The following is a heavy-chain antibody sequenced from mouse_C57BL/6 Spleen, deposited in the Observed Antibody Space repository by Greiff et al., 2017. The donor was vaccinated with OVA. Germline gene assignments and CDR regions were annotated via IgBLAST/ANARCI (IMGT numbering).Heavy chain of an antibody. J-gene: IGHJ2*01. CDR1: GFTFSSYG. D-gene: IGHD1-1*01. CDR3: ARQDGSTTYYFDD. Sequence: EVKLVESGGDLVKPGGSLKLSCAASGFTFSSYGMSWVRQTPDQRLEWVATISSGGSYTYYPDSVKGRFTISRDNAKNTLYLQMSSLKSEDTAMYYCARQDGSTTYYFDDWGQGTTLTVSS. V-gene: IGHV5-6*01. CDR2: ISSGGSYT.